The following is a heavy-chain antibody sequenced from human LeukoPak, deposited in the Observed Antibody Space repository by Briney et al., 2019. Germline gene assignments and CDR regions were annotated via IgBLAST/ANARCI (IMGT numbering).Heavy chain of an antibody. Sequence: GGSLRLSCAASGFTFSSYSMNWVRQAPGKGLEWVSAISGSGGSTYYADSVKGRFTISRDNSKSTLYLQMNSLRAEDTAVYYCAKRGELPLNYFDYWGQGTLVTVSP. J-gene: IGHJ4*02. CDR3: AKRGELPLNYFDY. CDR2: ISGSGGST. D-gene: IGHD1-26*01. CDR1: GFTFSSYS. V-gene: IGHV3-23*01.